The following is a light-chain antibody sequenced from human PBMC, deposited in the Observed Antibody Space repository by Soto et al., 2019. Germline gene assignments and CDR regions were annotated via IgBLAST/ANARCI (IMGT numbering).Light chain of an antibody. CDR2: GAS. CDR3: QQYNNWAPA. CDR1: QSVSSY. V-gene: IGKV3-15*01. J-gene: IGKJ1*01. Sequence: EIVMTQSPTTLSVSPGERATLSCRASQSVSSYLAWYQQKPGQAPRLLIYGASTTATGIPARFSGSGSGTEFTLTISSLQSEDFAVYYCQQYNNWAPAFGQGTKVEIK.